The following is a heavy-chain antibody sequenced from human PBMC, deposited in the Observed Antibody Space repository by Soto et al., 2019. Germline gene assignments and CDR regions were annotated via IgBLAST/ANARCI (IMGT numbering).Heavy chain of an antibody. CDR1: GYTFTSYY. CDR3: TRENRGYYSSTSCYSGEWFDH. V-gene: IGHV1-46*01. J-gene: IGHJ5*02. Sequence: QVQLVQSGAEVKKPGASVKVSCKASGYTFTSYYMHWVRQAPGQGLVWMGIINPGGGSTSYAQKFQDKVTMTRDMSTSTVYMRLSSLRSEDTAVYYCTRENRGYYSSTSCYSGEWFDHWVQGTMLTVTS. D-gene: IGHD2-2*03. CDR2: INPGGGST.